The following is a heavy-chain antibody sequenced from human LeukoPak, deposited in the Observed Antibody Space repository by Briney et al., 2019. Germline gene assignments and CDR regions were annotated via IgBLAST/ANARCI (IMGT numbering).Heavy chain of an antibody. CDR3: ARDDRDGYNLFDY. J-gene: IGHJ4*02. V-gene: IGHV3-33*01. CDR1: GFTVSSYG. D-gene: IGHD5-24*01. Sequence: PGGSLRLSCAASGFTVSSYGMHWVRQTPGKGLEWVAVIWYDGSNKYYADSVKGRFTISRDNSKNTLYLQMNSLRAEDTAVYYCARDDRDGYNLFDYWGQGTLVTVSS. CDR2: IWYDGSNK.